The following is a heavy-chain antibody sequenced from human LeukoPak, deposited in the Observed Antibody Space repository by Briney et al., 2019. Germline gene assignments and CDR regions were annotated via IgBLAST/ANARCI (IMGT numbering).Heavy chain of an antibody. V-gene: IGHV3-74*01. CDR3: ATQQEGNPAY. D-gene: IGHD1-14*01. Sequence: GGSLRLSCTASGVTLSSYAMSWARQAPGKGLVWVSRITDDGSSTTYADSVKGRFTISRDNAKNMLYLQVNSLRAEDTAVYYCATQQEGNPAYWGQGTLVTVSS. CDR1: GVTLSSYA. CDR2: ITDDGSST. J-gene: IGHJ4*02.